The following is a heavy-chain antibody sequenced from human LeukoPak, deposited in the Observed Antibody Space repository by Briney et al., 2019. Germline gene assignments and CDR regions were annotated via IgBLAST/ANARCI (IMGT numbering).Heavy chain of an antibody. CDR2: IIPIFGTA. CDR3: ARNSLSVGGQSEYFQH. CDR1: GGTFSSYA. Sequence: SVKVSCKASGGTFSSYAISSVRQAPAQGLEWMGRIIPIFGTANYAQKFQGRVTITTDESTSTAYMELSSLRSEDTAVYYCARNSLSVGGQSEYFQHWGQGTLVTVSS. V-gene: IGHV1-69*05. J-gene: IGHJ1*01. D-gene: IGHD3-10*01.